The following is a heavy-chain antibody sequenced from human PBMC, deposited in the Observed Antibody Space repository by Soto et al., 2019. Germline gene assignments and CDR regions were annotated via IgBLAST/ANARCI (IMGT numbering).Heavy chain of an antibody. CDR3: ARDQYSNYENWFDP. J-gene: IGHJ5*02. D-gene: IGHD4-4*01. Sequence: PSETLSLTCTVSGGSISSGGYYWSWIRQHPGKGLEWIGYIYYSGSTYYNPSLKSRVTISVDTSKNQFSLKLSSVTAADTAVYYCARDQYSNYENWFDPWGQGTPVTVSS. CDR2: IYYSGST. V-gene: IGHV4-31*03. CDR1: GGSISSGGYY.